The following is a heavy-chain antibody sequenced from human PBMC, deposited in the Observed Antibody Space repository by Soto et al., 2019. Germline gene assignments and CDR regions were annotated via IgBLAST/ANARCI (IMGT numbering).Heavy chain of an antibody. CDR2: IYHSGST. CDR3: ARRDWSGSTSHFYFYD. CDR1: GGSIISSNW. Sequence: SETLSLTCAVSGGSIISSNWWNWVRQPPGKGLEWIGEIYHSGSTYYKPSLKSRVAMSVDTSKNQFSLKLTSATAADTAVYYCARRDWSGSTSHFYFYDCGQGFLVTVSS. V-gene: IGHV4-4*02. J-gene: IGHJ4*02. D-gene: IGHD3-9*01.